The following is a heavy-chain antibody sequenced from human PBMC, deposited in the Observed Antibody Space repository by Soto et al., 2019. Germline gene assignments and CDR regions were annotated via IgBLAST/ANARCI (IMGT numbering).Heavy chain of an antibody. CDR3: AHRRGDYYGSGSYHNWFDP. J-gene: IGHJ5*02. Sequence: QITLKESGPTLVKPTQTLTLTCTFSGFSLSTSGVGVGWIRQPPGKALEWLALIYWDDDKRYSPSLKSRLTITKDTSKNQVVLTLTNLDPVDTATYSCAHRRGDYYGSGSYHNWFDPWGQGTLVTVSS. CDR2: IYWDDDK. D-gene: IGHD3-10*01. V-gene: IGHV2-5*02. CDR1: GFSLSTSGVG.